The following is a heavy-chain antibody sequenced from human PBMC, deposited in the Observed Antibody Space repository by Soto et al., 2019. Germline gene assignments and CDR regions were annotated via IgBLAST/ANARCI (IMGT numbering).Heavy chain of an antibody. V-gene: IGHV4-39*01. J-gene: IGHJ3*01. CDR1: GGSISSSDFC. CDR3: ARQGGFAVCPHDAFDF. CDR2: IYYSGST. D-gene: IGHD3-3*01. Sequence: SETLSLTCTVSGGSISSSDFCWGWIRQPPGKGLESIGTIYYSGSTYYNPSLRSRVTISVDTSKTQFSLKLSSVTAADTAVYYCARQGGFAVCPHDAFDFSGQGTMGTVSS.